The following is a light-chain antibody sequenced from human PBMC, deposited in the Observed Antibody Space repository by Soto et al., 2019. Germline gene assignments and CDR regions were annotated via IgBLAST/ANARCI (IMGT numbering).Light chain of an antibody. V-gene: IGKV3-20*01. CDR1: QGVSSSY. CDR2: GAS. J-gene: IGKJ1*01. CDR3: QEYGSSRT. Sequence: EMGLTQSPGTLSLPPGERATLSCRASQGVSSSYLAWYQQKPGRAPRLLIYGASTRATGIPARFSGSGSGTYSTLTISRLEPEDFAVYYCQEYGSSRTFGQGTNVEIK.